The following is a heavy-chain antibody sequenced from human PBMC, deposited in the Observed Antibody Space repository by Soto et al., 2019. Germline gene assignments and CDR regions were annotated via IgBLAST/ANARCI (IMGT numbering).Heavy chain of an antibody. J-gene: IGHJ5*02. D-gene: IGHD3-10*01. CDR3: ARVLYYGSGTSDL. CDR1: GGSMSSGDYY. V-gene: IGHV4-30-4*01. CDR2: IYYSGSA. Sequence: SETLSLTCTVSGGSMSSGDYYWSWIRQPPGRGLEWIGYIYYSGSAYYNPSLKSRVTLSVDTSQNQFSLKLNFVTAADTAVYYCARVLYYGSGTSDLWGQGTLVTVSS.